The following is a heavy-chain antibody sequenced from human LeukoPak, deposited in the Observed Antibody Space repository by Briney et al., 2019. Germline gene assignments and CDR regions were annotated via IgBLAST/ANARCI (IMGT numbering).Heavy chain of an antibody. D-gene: IGHD3-9*01. CDR1: GGSISSYY. J-gene: IGHJ4*02. Sequence: SETLSLTCTVSGGSISSYYWSWIRRPPGKGLEWIGYIYYSGSTDYKPSLKSRVTISVGTSKNQFSLKLNSVTAADTAVYYCARSKDILTGYCFDYWGLGTLVTVSS. CDR3: ARSKDILTGYCFDY. V-gene: IGHV4-59*01. CDR2: IYYSGST.